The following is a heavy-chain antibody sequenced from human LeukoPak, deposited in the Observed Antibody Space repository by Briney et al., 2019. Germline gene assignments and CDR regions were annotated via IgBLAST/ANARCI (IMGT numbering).Heavy chain of an antibody. Sequence: SETLFLTCTVSGGSISSGGYYWSWIRQHPGKGLEWIGYIYYSGSTYYNPSLKSRVTISVDTSKNQFSLKLSSVTAADTAVYYCARSGSSTSCYLDYWGQGTLVTVSS. V-gene: IGHV4-31*03. D-gene: IGHD2-2*01. CDR2: IYYSGST. CDR1: GGSISSGGYY. CDR3: ARSGSSTSCYLDY. J-gene: IGHJ4*02.